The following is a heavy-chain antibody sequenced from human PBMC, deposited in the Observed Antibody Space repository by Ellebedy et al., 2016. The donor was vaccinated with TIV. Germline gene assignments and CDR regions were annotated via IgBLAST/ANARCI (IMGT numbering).Heavy chain of an antibody. CDR3: ASKSVDIVATHPADYYGMDV. CDR2: INAGNGNT. Sequence: AASVKVSCKASGYTFTSYAMHWVRQAPGQRLEWMGWINAGNGNTKYSQKFQGRVTITRDTSASTAYMELSSLRSEDTAVYYCASKSVDIVATHPADYYGMDVWGQGTTVTVSS. V-gene: IGHV1-3*01. CDR1: GYTFTSYA. D-gene: IGHD5-12*01. J-gene: IGHJ6*02.